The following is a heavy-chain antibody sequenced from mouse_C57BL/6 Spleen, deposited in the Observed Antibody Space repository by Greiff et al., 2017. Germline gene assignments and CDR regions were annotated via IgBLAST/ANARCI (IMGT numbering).Heavy chain of an antibody. CDR1: GYTFTSYW. CDR2: IYPGSGST. CDR3: ARVGYSNYGHFDY. V-gene: IGHV1-55*01. J-gene: IGHJ2*01. D-gene: IGHD2-5*01. Sequence: QVQLKQPGAELVKPGASVKMSCKASGYTFTSYWITWVKQRPGQGLEWIGDIYPGSGSTNYNEKFKSKATLTVDTSSSTAYMQLSSLTSEDSAVYYCARVGYSNYGHFDYWGQGTTLTVSS.